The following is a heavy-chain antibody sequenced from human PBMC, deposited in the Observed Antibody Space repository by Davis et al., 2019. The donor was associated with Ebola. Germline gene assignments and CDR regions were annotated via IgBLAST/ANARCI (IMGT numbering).Heavy chain of an antibody. D-gene: IGHD2-15*01. CDR2: ISSSGSTI. V-gene: IGHV3-11*04. CDR3: ARVAQSTFCSGGSCSVGGALDI. Sequence: GESLKISCAASGFTFSDYYMSWIRQAPGKGLEWVSYISSSGSTIYYADSVKGRFTISRDNAKNTFYLQMNSLRAEDTAVYYCARVAQSTFCSGGSCSVGGALDIWGQGTMVTVSS. J-gene: IGHJ3*02. CDR1: GFTFSDYY.